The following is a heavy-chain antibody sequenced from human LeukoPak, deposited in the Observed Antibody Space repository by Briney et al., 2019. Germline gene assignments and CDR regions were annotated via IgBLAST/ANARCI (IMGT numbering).Heavy chain of an antibody. CDR3: ARVNRPYCSGGSCYFDY. V-gene: IGHV3-64*01. J-gene: IGHJ4*02. CDR1: GFTFSSYA. D-gene: IGHD2-15*01. Sequence: QSGGSLRLSCAVSGFTFSSYAMHWVRQAPGKGLEYVSAISSNGGSTYYANSVKGRFTISRDNSKNTLYLQMGSLRAEDMAVYYCARVNRPYCSGGSCYFDYWGLGTLVTVSS. CDR2: ISSNGGST.